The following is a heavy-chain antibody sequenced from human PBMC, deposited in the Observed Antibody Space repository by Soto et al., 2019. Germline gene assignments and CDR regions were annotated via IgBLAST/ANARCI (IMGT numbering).Heavy chain of an antibody. V-gene: IGHV4-30-4*01. J-gene: IGHJ4*02. Sequence: SETLSLTCTVSGGSISSGDYYWSWIRQPPGKGLEWIGYIYYSGSTYYNPSLKSRVTISVDTSKNQFSLKLSSVTAADTAVYYCARGYSGYDFRLDYWGQGTLVTVPS. CDR1: GGSISSGDYY. CDR2: IYYSGST. CDR3: ARGYSGYDFRLDY. D-gene: IGHD5-12*01.